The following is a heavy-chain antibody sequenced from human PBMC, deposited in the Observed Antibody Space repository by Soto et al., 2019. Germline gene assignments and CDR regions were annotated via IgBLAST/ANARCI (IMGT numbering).Heavy chain of an antibody. CDR2: INTDGTTT. Sequence: EVQLVESGGGLVQPGGSLRLSCAASGFTLSSYWMHWVRQAPGKGLVWVSRINTDGTTTTYADSVKGRFTISRDIAKNTLYLRMNSLRAEDTAVYYCARVSVGAYDFSYWGQGTLVTVSS. CDR1: GFTLSSYW. D-gene: IGHD5-12*01. J-gene: IGHJ4*02. V-gene: IGHV3-74*01. CDR3: ARVSVGAYDFSY.